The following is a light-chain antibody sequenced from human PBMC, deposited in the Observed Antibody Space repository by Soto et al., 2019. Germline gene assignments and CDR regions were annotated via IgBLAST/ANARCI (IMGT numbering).Light chain of an antibody. Sequence: QSALTQPASVSGSPGQSITISCTGTSSDVGGYNYVSWYQQHPGKAPKLMIYDVSNRPSGVSNRFSGSKSGNTASLTISGLEAEDEDDYSCSSYTSSSLVFGGGTKLTVL. CDR1: SSDVGGYNY. CDR2: DVS. J-gene: IGLJ2*01. V-gene: IGLV2-14*01. CDR3: SSYTSSSLV.